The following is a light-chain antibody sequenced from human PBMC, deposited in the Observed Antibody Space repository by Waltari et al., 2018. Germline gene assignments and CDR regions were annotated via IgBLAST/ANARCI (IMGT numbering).Light chain of an antibody. V-gene: IGKV4-1*01. CDR1: LSILHSSENKNY. CDR3: QQYYRTPFT. J-gene: IGKJ3*01. Sequence: DIVMTQSPDSLSVSLGERATINCKSSLSILHSSENKNYLGWYQQKSGQAPKLLIYGASTRESGVLDRFSGSGSGTDFTLTISSLQAEDVAVYYCQQYYRTPFTFGPGTKVDIK. CDR2: GAS.